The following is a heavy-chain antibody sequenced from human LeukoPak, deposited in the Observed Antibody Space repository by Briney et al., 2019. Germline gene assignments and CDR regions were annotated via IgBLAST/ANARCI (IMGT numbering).Heavy chain of an antibody. CDR2: INHSGST. D-gene: IGHD3-3*01. CDR1: GGSISSYY. J-gene: IGHJ5*02. Sequence: SETLSLTCTVSGGSISSYYWSWIRQPPGKGLEWIGEINHSGSTNYNPSLKSRVTISVDTSKNQFSLKLSSVTAADTAVYYCARGQGGYDFWSGYFARWFDPWGQGTLVTVSS. V-gene: IGHV4-34*01. CDR3: ARGQGGYDFWSGYFARWFDP.